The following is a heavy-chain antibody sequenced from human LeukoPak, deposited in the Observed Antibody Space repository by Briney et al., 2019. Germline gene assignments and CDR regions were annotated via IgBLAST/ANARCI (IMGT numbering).Heavy chain of an antibody. CDR3: ARVITAHYYYYYYMDV. V-gene: IGHV4-39*07. CDR1: GGSISSSSYY. J-gene: IGHJ6*03. D-gene: IGHD5-18*01. Sequence: PSETLSFTCTVSGGSISSSSYYWGWIRQPPGKGLEWIGSIYYSGSTYYNPSLKSRVTISVDTSKNQFSLKLSSVTAADTAVYYCARVITAHYYYYYYMDVWGKGTTVTISS. CDR2: IYYSGST.